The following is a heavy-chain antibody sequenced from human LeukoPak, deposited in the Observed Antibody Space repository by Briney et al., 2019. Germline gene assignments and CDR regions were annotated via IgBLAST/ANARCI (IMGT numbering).Heavy chain of an antibody. D-gene: IGHD2-8*02. CDR1: GGSSRGYY. V-gene: IGHV4-34*01. Sequence: PSETLSLTCAVYGGSSRGYYWNWLWIRQSPGKGLEWIGEINDSGSPNYNPSLKSRVTISVDTSKNQFSLKLTSVTAADTAVYYCAGGDTGGSLDPLEHWGQGTLVTVSS. CDR2: INDSGSP. CDR3: AGGDTGGSLDPLEH. J-gene: IGHJ4*02.